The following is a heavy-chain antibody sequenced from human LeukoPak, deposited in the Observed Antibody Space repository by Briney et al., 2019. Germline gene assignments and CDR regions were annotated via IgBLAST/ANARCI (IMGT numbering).Heavy chain of an antibody. J-gene: IGHJ5*02. D-gene: IGHD1-26*01. V-gene: IGHV4-59*12. CDR2: IYYSGST. CDR3: AREVGATIRGVNWFDP. Sequence: PSETLSLTCTVSGGSISSYYWSWIRQPPGKGLEWIGYIYYSGSTNYNPSLKSRVTISVDTSKNQFSLKLSSVTAADTAVYYCAREVGATIRGVNWFDPWGQGTLVTVSS. CDR1: GGSISSYY.